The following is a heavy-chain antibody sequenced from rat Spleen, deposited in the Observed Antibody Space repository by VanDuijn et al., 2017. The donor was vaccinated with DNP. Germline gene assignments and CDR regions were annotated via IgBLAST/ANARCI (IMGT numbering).Heavy chain of an antibody. D-gene: IGHD1-6*01. J-gene: IGHJ3*01. CDR2: ITSSGGST. CDR1: GFTFNNYW. Sequence: EVQLVESGGDLVQPGRSLKLSCVASGFTFNNYWMTWIRQVPGKGLEWVASITSSGGSTYYPDSVKGRFPISRDNAKSCLYLHMNSLKSEDTATYYCARQRVMYTTATGFAYWGQGTLVTVSS. V-gene: IGHV5-31*01. CDR3: ARQRVMYTTATGFAY.